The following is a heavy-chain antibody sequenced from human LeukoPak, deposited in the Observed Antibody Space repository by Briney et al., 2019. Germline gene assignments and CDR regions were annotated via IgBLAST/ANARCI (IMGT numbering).Heavy chain of an antibody. Sequence: ASVKVSCKASGYTFTSYGISWVRQAPGQGLEWMGWISAYNGNTNYAQKLQGRVTMTTDTSTSTAYMELRSLRSDDTAVYYCVRDGYSSSWLPFDYWGQGTLVTVSS. CDR3: VRDGYSSSWLPFDY. J-gene: IGHJ4*02. V-gene: IGHV1-18*01. CDR1: GYTFTSYG. CDR2: ISAYNGNT. D-gene: IGHD6-13*01.